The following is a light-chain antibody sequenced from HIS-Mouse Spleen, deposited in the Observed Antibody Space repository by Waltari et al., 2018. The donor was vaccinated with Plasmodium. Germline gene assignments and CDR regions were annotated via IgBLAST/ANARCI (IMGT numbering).Light chain of an antibody. CDR1: QSVSSSY. J-gene: IGKJ4*01. V-gene: IGKV3-20*01. CDR3: QQYGSSPQIT. Sequence: EIVLTQSPGTLSLSPGARATLSCRASQSVSSSYVAWYQQKPGQAPRLLIYGASSRATGIPDRFSGSGSGTDFTLTISRLEPEDFAVYYCQQYGSSPQITFGGGTKVEIK. CDR2: GAS.